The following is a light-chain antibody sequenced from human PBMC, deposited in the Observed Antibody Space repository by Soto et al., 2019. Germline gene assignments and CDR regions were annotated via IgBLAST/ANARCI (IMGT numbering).Light chain of an antibody. CDR3: QQYGSSPSIT. Sequence: EIVLTQSPDTLSLSPGERATLSCRASQSVSSNYLAWYQQIPGQAPRPLIYGASSRVPGIPDRFSGSGSGTDFTLTISRLEPEDFAVYYCQQYGSSPSITFGQGTRLEIK. J-gene: IGKJ5*01. V-gene: IGKV3-20*01. CDR1: QSVSSNY. CDR2: GAS.